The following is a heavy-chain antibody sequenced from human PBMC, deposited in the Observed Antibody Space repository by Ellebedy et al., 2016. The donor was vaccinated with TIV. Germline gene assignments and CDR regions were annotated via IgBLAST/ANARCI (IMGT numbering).Heavy chain of an antibody. D-gene: IGHD5-24*01. V-gene: IGHV4-34*01. CDR1: ASSTSGYY. J-gene: IGHJ4*01. Sequence: SETLSLXXPVSASSTSGYYWSWIRQLPGKRLEWIGAFNHSGSTNYNPSLKSRVTISVDTSKNQFSLKLSSVTAADPAVYYCARDDGSTGYFDYWGHGTLVTVSS. CDR2: FNHSGST. CDR3: ARDDGSTGYFDY.